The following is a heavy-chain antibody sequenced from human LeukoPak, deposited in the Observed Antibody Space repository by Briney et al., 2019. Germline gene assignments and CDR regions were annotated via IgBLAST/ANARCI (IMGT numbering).Heavy chain of an antibody. CDR1: GFTFSNAW. J-gene: IGHJ4*02. V-gene: IGHV3-15*01. D-gene: IGHD2-2*01. Sequence: PGGSLRLSCAASGFTFSNAWMSWDRQAPGKGLEWVGRIKSKTDGGTTDYAAPVKGRFTISRDDSKNTLYLQMNSLKTEDTALYYCTTGNVVPVQDYWGQGTLVTVSS. CDR3: TTGNVVPVQDY. CDR2: IKSKTDGGTT.